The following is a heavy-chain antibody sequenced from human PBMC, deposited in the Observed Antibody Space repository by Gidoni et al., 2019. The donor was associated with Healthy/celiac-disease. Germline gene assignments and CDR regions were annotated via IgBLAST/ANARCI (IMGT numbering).Heavy chain of an antibody. V-gene: IGHV3-23*01. D-gene: IGHD4-17*01. CDR1: GFTFSSYA. CDR3: AEDPPRGVTTST. Sequence: EVQLLESGGGLVQPGGSLRPSCAASGFTFSSYAMSWVRQAPGTGLEWVSSISGSGGSTYYADSVKGRFTISRDNSKNTLYLQMNSLRAEDTAVYYCAEDPPRGVTTSTWGQGTLVTVSS. CDR2: ISGSGGST. J-gene: IGHJ5*02.